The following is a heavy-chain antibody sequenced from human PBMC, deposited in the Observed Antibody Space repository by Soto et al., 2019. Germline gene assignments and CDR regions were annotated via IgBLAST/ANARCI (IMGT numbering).Heavy chain of an antibody. D-gene: IGHD2-21*01. CDR2: IYYSGST. V-gene: IGHV4-31*03. Sequence: QVQLQESGPGLVKPSQTLSLTCTVSGGSISSGGYYWSWIRQHPGKGLEWIGYIYYSGSTYYNPSLRSRVTISVDTSKNQFSLKLSSVTAADTAVYYCAASRVGCGGFNYYGMDVWGQGTTVTVSS. CDR3: AASRVGCGGFNYYGMDV. J-gene: IGHJ6*02. CDR1: GGSISSGGYY.